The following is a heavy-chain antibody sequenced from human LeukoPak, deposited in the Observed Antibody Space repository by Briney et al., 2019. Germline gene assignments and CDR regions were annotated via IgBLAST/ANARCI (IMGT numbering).Heavy chain of an antibody. CDR2: ISAYNGNT. Sequence: ASVKVSCKASGYTFTSYGISWVRQAPGQGLEWMGWISAYNGNTNYAQKLQGRVTMTTDTSTSTAYMELRSLRSDDTAMYYCAREVRYGSSWSYYYYYMDVWGKGTTVTVSS. J-gene: IGHJ6*03. CDR3: AREVRYGSSWSYYYYYMDV. D-gene: IGHD6-13*01. V-gene: IGHV1-18*01. CDR1: GYTFTSYG.